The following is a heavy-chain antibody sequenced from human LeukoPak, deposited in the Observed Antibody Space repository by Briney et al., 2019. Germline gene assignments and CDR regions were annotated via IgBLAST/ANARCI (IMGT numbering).Heavy chain of an antibody. CDR3: ARVGGWVAREGFGY. D-gene: IGHD3-16*01. J-gene: IGHJ4*02. CDR2: ISNDGSKK. Sequence: GGSLRLSCAASGFTFSSYPMHWVRQAPGKGLEWVAVISNDGSKKSYADSVKGRFTISRDNSKNTVDLQMNSLRAEDTAVYYCARVGGWVAREGFGYWGQGTLVTVSS. V-gene: IGHV3-30*01. CDR1: GFTFSSYP.